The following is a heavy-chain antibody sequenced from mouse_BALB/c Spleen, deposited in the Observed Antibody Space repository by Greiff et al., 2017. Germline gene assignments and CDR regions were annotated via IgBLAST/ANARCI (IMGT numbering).Heavy chain of an antibody. J-gene: IGHJ2*01. CDR1: GFTFNTYA. V-gene: IGHV10-1*02. Sequence: EVQRVESGGGLVQPKGSLKLSCAASGFTFNTYAMNWVRQAPGKGLEWVARIRSKSNNYATYYADSVKDRFTISRDDSQSMLYLQMNNLKTEDTAMYYCVRHDRFDYWGQGTTLTVSS. CDR2: IRSKSNNYAT. D-gene: IGHD2-14*01. CDR3: VRHDRFDY.